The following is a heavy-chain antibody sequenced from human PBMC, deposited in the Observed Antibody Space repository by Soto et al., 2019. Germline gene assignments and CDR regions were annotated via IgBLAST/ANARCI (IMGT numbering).Heavy chain of an antibody. J-gene: IGHJ6*02. CDR2: VSYDGSNP. V-gene: IGHV3-30*18. CDR3: AKGGGWGRYRLDV. Sequence: QVQLVESGGGVVQPGRSLRLSCAASGFTFSTYGMHWVRQAPGKGLEWVADVSYDGSNPYYADSAKGRFTISRDNSKNMLYLQMISLRAVDTAVYCCAKGGGWGRYRLDVWCRGSTVIVSS. CDR1: GFTFSTYG. D-gene: IGHD3-16*01.